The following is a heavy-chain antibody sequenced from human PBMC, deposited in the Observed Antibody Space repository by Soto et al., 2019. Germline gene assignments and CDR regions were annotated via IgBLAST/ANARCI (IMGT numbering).Heavy chain of an antibody. Sequence: QVQLVESGGGVVQPGRSLRLSCAASGFTFSSYAMHWVRQAPGKGLEWVAVISYDGSNKYYADSVKGRITSPRDNSKNTLYLQMNSLRAEHTAVYYCARGPSSLTRFDYWGQGTLVTVSS. J-gene: IGHJ4*02. V-gene: IGHV3-30-3*01. CDR3: ARGPSSLTRFDY. CDR2: ISYDGSNK. CDR1: GFTFSSYA. D-gene: IGHD2-2*01.